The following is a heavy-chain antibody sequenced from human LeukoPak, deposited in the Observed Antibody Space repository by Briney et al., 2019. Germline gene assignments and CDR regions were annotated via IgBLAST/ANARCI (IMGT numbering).Heavy chain of an antibody. CDR2: ISGSSGIT. CDR3: AKDGHTSSPRGWFDP. Sequence: GGSLRLSCAVSGFTFSSYDMNWVRQAPGKGLEWVSDISGSSGITHYADSVQGRFTISRDNSKNTLFLQMNSLRAEDTAVYYCAKDGHTSSPRGWFDPWGQGTLVTVSS. V-gene: IGHV3-23*01. J-gene: IGHJ5*02. D-gene: IGHD6-13*01. CDR1: GFTFSSYD.